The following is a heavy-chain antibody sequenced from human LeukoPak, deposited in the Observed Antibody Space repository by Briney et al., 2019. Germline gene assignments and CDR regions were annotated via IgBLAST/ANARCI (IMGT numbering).Heavy chain of an antibody. D-gene: IGHD3-22*01. CDR3: AKDFTYFYDSSGRPYGMDV. J-gene: IGHJ6*02. V-gene: IGHV3-23*01. CDR2: ISGSGGST. CDR1: GFTFSSYA. Sequence: GGSLRLSRAASGFTFSSYAMSWVRQAPGKGLEWVSAISGSGGSTYYADSVKGRFTISRDTSKNTLYLQMNSLRAEDTAVYYCAKDFTYFYDSSGRPYGMDVRGQGTTVTVSS.